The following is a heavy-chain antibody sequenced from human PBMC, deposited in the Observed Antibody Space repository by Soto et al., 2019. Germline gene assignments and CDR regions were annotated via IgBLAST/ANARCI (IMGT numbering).Heavy chain of an antibody. J-gene: IGHJ3*02. D-gene: IGHD6-13*01. CDR3: AKATSSSHPYDAFDI. CDR1: GFTFRSYA. CDR2: IGISGAST. V-gene: IGHV3-23*01. Sequence: VQLLESGGGLAQPGGSLRLSCAASGFTFRSYAMNWVRQAPGKGPEWVSGIGISGASTYYADSVKGRFTISRDNSKNTLYLPMSSLRAEDTAVYYCAKATSSSHPYDAFDIWGQGTVVTVSS.